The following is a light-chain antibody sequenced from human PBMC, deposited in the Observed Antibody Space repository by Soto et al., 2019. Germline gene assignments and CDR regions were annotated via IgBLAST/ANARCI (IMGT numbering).Light chain of an antibody. J-gene: IGKJ2*01. CDR3: QRYNNFPYT. CDR1: QGISSY. CDR2: AAS. Sequence: ATRMTQSPSSLSTSTGDRVTITCRASQGISSYLAWYQQKSGKAPKLLIYAASTLQSGVPSRFSGSGSGMDFSLTIISLQSEDLATDYWQRYNNFPYTVGPGT. V-gene: IGKV1-8*01.